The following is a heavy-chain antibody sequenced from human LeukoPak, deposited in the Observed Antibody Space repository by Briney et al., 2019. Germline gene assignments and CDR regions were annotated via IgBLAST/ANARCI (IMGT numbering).Heavy chain of an antibody. CDR1: GYTFTSYG. J-gene: IGHJ5*02. D-gene: IGHD6-13*01. Sequence: ASVKVSCKASGYTFTSYGISWVRQAPGQGLEWMGWISAYNGNTNYAQKLQGRVTITADKSTSTAYMELSSLRSEDTAVYYCARGSSSLGFDPWGQGTLVTVSS. CDR3: ARGSSSLGFDP. CDR2: ISAYNGNT. V-gene: IGHV1-18*01.